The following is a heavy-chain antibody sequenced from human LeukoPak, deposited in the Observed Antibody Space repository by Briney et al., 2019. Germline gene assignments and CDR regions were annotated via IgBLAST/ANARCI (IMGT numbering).Heavy chain of an antibody. D-gene: IGHD6-19*01. CDR1: GYTFTGYY. J-gene: IGHJ4*02. CDR2: INPNSGGT. CDR3: ARARVAVAGTLIGY. V-gene: IGHV1-2*06. Sequence: ASVKVSCKAPGYTFTGYYMHWVRQAPGQGLEWMGRINPNSGGTNYAQKFQGRVTMTRDTSISTAYMELSRLRSDDTAVYYCARARVAVAGTLIGYWGQGTLVTVSS.